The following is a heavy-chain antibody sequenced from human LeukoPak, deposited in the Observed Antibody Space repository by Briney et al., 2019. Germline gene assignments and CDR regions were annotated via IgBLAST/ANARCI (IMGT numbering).Heavy chain of an antibody. D-gene: IGHD6-25*01. J-gene: IGHJ6*03. CDR2: IYYSGST. V-gene: IGHV4-59*01. CDR1: GGSISSYY. Sequence: PSETLSLTCTVSGGSISSYYWSWIRQPPGKGLEWIGYIYYSGSTNYNPSLKSRVTISVDTSKNQFSLKLSSVTAADTAVYYCARDHSGGVDSSGHYYYYMDVWGKGTTVTVSS. CDR3: ARDHSGGVDSSGHYYYYMDV.